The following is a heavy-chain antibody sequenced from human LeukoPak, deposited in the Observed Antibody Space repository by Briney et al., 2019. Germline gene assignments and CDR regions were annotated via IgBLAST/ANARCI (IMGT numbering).Heavy chain of an antibody. V-gene: IGHV1-69*06. CDR3: AKIPQVAIFSVPNFDY. CDR1: GGTFSSYA. CDR2: IIPIFGTA. Sequence: ASVKVSCKASGGTFSSYAISWVRQAPGQGLEWMGGIIPIFGTANYAQKFRGRVTITADKSTRTAYMELSSLRAEDTAVYYCAKIPQVAIFSVPNFDYWGQGTLVTVSS. J-gene: IGHJ4*02. D-gene: IGHD3-3*01.